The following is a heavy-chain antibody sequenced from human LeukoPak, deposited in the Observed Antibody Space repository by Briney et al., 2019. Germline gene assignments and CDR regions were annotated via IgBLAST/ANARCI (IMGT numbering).Heavy chain of an antibody. J-gene: IGHJ4*02. Sequence: PGGSLRLSCAASGFTFSIYSMNWFRQAPGKGLEWFASISSSSSYIYYAASVKGRFTISRDNAKNSLYLQMNSLRAEDTAVYYCARDLVVRGVTIDYWGQGTLVTVSS. V-gene: IGHV3-21*01. CDR3: ARDLVVRGVTIDY. D-gene: IGHD3-10*01. CDR1: GFTFSIYS. CDR2: ISSSSSYI.